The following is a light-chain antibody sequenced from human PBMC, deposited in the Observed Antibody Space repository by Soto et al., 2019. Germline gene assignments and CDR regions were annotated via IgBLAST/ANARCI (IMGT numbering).Light chain of an antibody. Sequence: QSVPTQPPSASGSPGQSVTFSCTGTSSDVGGYNYVSWYQQYPGKAPKLMIYEVYKRHSGVPDRFSGSKSGNTASLTVSGLQPEDEAHYYCSAYAGSSTWVFGGGTKLTVL. CDR1: SSDVGGYNY. J-gene: IGLJ2*01. CDR2: EVY. CDR3: SAYAGSSTWV. V-gene: IGLV2-8*01.